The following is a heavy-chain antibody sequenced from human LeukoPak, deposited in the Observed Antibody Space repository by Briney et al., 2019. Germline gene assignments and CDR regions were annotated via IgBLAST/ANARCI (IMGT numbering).Heavy chain of an antibody. Sequence: GGSLRLSCAASGLTFGSYEMNWVRQAPGKGLEWVSYISSSGSTIYYADSVKGRFTISRDNAKNSLYVQMNSLRAEDTAVYYCARIVQLERGFDYWGQGTLVTVSS. J-gene: IGHJ4*02. D-gene: IGHD1-1*01. V-gene: IGHV3-48*03. CDR2: ISSSGSTI. CDR3: ARIVQLERGFDY. CDR1: GLTFGSYE.